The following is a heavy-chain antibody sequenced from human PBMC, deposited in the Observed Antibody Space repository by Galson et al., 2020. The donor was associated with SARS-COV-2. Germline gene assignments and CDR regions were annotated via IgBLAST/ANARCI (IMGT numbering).Heavy chain of an antibody. V-gene: IGHV3-53*04. CDR2: IYSGGGT. J-gene: IGHJ6*02. D-gene: IGHD6-19*01. CDR1: GFSVSSNY. CDR3: ARDQAVAAAGVYYYYAMDI. Sequence: GGSLRLSCAASGFSVSSNYMSWVRQAPGKGLEWVSIIYSGGGTYYADSVKGRFTISRHNSENTLYLQMNSLTADDTAVYFCARDQAVAAAGVYYYYAMDIGGQGTTVTVSS.